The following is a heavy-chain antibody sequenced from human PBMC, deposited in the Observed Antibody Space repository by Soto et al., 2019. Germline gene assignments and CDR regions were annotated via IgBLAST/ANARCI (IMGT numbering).Heavy chain of an antibody. CDR1: GFTFSGYG. D-gene: IGHD4-4*01. Sequence: PGGSLRLSCAASGFTFSGYGMSWVRQAPGKGLEWVSSISASGGSTYYADSVKGRFTISRDNSKNTLYLQMNSLRAEDTAVYYCARSRDGYSFYFYYGMDVWGQGTTVTVSS. CDR3: ARSRDGYSFYFYYGMDV. CDR2: ISASGGST. V-gene: IGHV3-23*01. J-gene: IGHJ6*02.